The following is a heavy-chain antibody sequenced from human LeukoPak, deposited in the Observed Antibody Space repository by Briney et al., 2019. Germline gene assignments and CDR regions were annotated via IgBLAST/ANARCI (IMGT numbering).Heavy chain of an antibody. J-gene: IGHJ3*02. CDR1: GGSISSGDYY. CDR3: ATDVAVAGTGAFDI. CDR2: IYYIGTT. V-gene: IGHV4-30-4*08. D-gene: IGHD6-19*01. Sequence: KPSQTLSLTCTVSGGSISSGDYYWSWIRQPPGKGLEWIGYIYYIGTTYYSPSLKSRVTISVDTSKNQFSLKLSSVTAADTAVYYCATDVAVAGTGAFDIWGQGTMVTVSS.